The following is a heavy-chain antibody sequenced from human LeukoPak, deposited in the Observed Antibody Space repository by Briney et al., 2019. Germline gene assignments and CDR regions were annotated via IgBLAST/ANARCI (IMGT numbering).Heavy chain of an antibody. CDR2: IWYDGSNK. J-gene: IGHJ3*02. V-gene: IGHV3-33*01. CDR3: ARLTGYGAFDI. D-gene: IGHD1-20*01. Sequence: GGSLRLSCAASGFTFSSYGMHWVRQAPGKGLEWVAVIWYDGSNKYYADSVKGRFTISRDNSKNTLYLQMNSLRAEDTTVYYCARLTGYGAFDIWGQGQWSPSLQ. CDR1: GFTFSSYG.